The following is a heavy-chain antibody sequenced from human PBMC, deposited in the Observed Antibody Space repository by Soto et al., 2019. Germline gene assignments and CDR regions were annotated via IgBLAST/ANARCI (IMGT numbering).Heavy chain of an antibody. J-gene: IGHJ6*02. CDR1: GFTFSSYA. CDR2: ISGSGVST. Sequence: GGSLRLSCAASGFTFSSYAMSWVRQAPGKGLEWISGISGSGVSTYYADSVKGRFTISRDNSKNTLYLQMNSLRAEDTALFYCAKGINGMDVWGQGTTVTVYS. CDR3: AKGINGMDV. V-gene: IGHV3-23*01.